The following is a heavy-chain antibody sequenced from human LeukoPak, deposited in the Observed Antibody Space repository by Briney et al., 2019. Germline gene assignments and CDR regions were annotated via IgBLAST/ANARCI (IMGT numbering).Heavy chain of an antibody. Sequence: GESLRLSCAASGFTFSSYWMSWVRQAPGKGLEWVANIKQDGSEKYYVDSVKGRFTISRDNAKNSLYLQMNSLRAEDTAVYYCAREGSYCSSTSWYYRVYYYYYMDVWGKGTTVTVSS. D-gene: IGHD2-2*01. CDR1: GFTFSSYW. CDR3: AREGSYCSSTSWYYRVYYYYYMDV. CDR2: IKQDGSEK. V-gene: IGHV3-7*01. J-gene: IGHJ6*03.